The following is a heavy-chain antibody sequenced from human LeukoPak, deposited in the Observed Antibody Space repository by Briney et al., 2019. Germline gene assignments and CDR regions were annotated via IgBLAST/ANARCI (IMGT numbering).Heavy chain of an antibody. CDR1: GGSMNNNY. J-gene: IGHJ5*02. D-gene: IGHD3-16*02. CDR3: ARGTLRLGDLSLSNYFDP. CDR2: IHSSAST. Sequence: PSETLSLTCTDSGGSMNNNYWSWIRQPAGKGLEWVGRIHSSASTNYNPSLKSRVTMSVDTSKNQFSLKLSSVTAADTALYYCARGTLRLGDLSLSNYFDPWGQGTLVTVSS. V-gene: IGHV4-4*07.